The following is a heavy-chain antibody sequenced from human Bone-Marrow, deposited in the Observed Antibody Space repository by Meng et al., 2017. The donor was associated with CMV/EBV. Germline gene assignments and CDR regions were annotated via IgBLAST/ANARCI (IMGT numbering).Heavy chain of an antibody. CDR1: GGSISSSSYY. V-gene: IGHV4-39*07. J-gene: IGHJ3*02. D-gene: IGHD5-18*01. CDR2: IYYSGST. CDR3: ARDQQLQAFDS. Sequence: SETLSLTCTVSGGSISSSSYYWGWIRQPPGKGLEWIGSIYYSGSTYYNPSLKSRVTISVDTSKNQFSLKLSSVTAADTAVYYCARDQQLQAFDSWGQGTMVTVSS.